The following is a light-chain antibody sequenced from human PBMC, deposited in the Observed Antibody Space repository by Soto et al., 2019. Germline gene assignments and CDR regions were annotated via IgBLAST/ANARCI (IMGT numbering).Light chain of an antibody. Sequence: EIVLTQSPGTLSLSPGERATLSCRASQSVSSRFLAWYQQKPGQAPRLLIYAASSRATGIPGRFSGSVSGTEFTLTISSLQPEDFAVYFCHSYDKWPPGTFGQGTKWIS. CDR2: AAS. J-gene: IGKJ1*01. CDR1: QSVSSRF. V-gene: IGKV3-20*01. CDR3: HSYDKWPPGT.